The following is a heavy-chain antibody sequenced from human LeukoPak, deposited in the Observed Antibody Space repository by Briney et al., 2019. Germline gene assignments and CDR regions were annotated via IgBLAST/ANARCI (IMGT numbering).Heavy chain of an antibody. Sequence: SVNVSCKSSAGTFSNNAISRVRHPPAQGLERKGGIITIFGTASDAQKFRGRVTITADESTSTAYMELSSLRSEDTAVYYCARGFNYYDSSGYYFGPWYWGQGTLVSVSS. J-gene: IGHJ4*02. CDR3: ARGFNYYDSSGYYFGPWY. CDR2: IITIFGTA. D-gene: IGHD3-22*01. CDR1: AGTFSNNA. V-gene: IGHV1-69*13.